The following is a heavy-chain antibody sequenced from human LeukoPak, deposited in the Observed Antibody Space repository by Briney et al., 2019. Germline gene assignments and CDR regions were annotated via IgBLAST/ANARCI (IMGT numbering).Heavy chain of an antibody. CDR3: ARGRALTIFGVVGFYDY. CDR2: INHSGST. Sequence: SETLSLTCAVYGGSFSVYYWSWIRQPPGKGLEWIGEINHSGSTNYNPSLKSRVTISVDTSKNQFSLKLSSVTAADTAVYYCARGRALTIFGVVGFYDYWGQGTLVTVSS. V-gene: IGHV4-34*01. CDR1: GGSFSVYY. D-gene: IGHD3-3*01. J-gene: IGHJ4*02.